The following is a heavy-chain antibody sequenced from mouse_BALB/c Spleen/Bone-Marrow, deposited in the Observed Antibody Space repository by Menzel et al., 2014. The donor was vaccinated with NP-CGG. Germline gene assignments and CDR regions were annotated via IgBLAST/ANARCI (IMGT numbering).Heavy chain of an antibody. CDR3: ARWDYAMDY. V-gene: IGHV1-54*01. Sequence: VQLQQSGAELVRPGTSVKVSCKASGYAFTNYLIEWVKQRPGQGLEWIGVINPGSGGTNYNEKFKGKATLTADKSSSTAYMQLSSLTSYDSAVYFCARWDYAMDYWGQGTSVTVSS. J-gene: IGHJ4*01. CDR1: GYAFTNYL. CDR2: INPGSGGT.